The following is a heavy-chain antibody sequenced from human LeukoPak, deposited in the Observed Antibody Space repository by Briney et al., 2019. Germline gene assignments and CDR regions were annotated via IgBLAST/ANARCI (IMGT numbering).Heavy chain of an antibody. CDR2: IWYDGSNK. CDR3: ARASGFLEWLLVDY. V-gene: IGHV3-33*01. CDR1: GFTFSSYG. D-gene: IGHD3-3*01. J-gene: IGHJ4*02. Sequence: GGSLRLSCAASGFTFSSYGMHWVRQAPGKGLEWVAVIWYDGSNKYYADSVKGRFTISRDNSKNTLYLQMNSLRAEDTAVCYCARASGFLEWLLVDYWGQGTLVTVSS.